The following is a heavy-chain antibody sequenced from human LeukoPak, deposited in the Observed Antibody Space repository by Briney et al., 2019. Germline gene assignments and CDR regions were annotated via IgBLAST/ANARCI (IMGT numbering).Heavy chain of an antibody. V-gene: IGHV1-2*02. J-gene: IGHJ4*02. D-gene: IGHD3-10*01. CDR2: INPNSGGT. CDR3: ARGLIRGAKIGLKFDY. Sequence: ASVKVSCKASGYTFTGYYMHWVRQAPGQGLEWMGWINPNSGGTNYAQKFQGRVTMTRDTSISTAYMELSRLRSDDTAVYYCARGLIRGAKIGLKFDYWGQGTLVTVSS. CDR1: GYTFTGYY.